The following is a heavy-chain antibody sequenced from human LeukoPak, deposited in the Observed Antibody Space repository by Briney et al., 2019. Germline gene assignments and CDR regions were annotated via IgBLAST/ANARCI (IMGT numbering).Heavy chain of an antibody. J-gene: IGHJ4*02. CDR1: GGSISSSDYY. V-gene: IGHV4-39*07. CDR3: ARAKGDY. CDR2: IYYSGTT. Sequence: SETLSLTCTVSGGSISSSDYYWGWIRQPPGKGLEWIGSIYYSGTTNYNPSLKSRVTMSVDTSKNQFSLRLNSVTPADTAVYYCARAKGDYWGQGTLVTVSS.